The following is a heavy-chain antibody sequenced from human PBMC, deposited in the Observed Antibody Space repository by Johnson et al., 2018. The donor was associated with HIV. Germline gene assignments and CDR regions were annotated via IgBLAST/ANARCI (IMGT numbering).Heavy chain of an antibody. CDR1: GFTFSGYW. CDR2: IKQDGSQK. CDR3: ARDGVYSSPHDAFDI. V-gene: IGHV3-7*05. D-gene: IGHD6-13*01. J-gene: IGHJ3*02. Sequence: VQLVESGGGLVQPGGSLRLSCAASGFTFSGYWMSWVRQAPGKGLEWVANIKQDGSQKYYVDSLKGRFTISRDNARNSLYLQMDSLRPGDSAVYYCARDGVYSSPHDAFDIWGQGTMVTVSP.